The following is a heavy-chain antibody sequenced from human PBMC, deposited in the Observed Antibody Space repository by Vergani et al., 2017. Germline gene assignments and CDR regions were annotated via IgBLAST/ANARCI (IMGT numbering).Heavy chain of an antibody. CDR1: GGSISSGGYY. D-gene: IGHD2-2*01. J-gene: IGHJ5*02. CDR3: ARDVCSSTSCYWDWFDP. CDR2: IYTSGST. Sequence: QVQLQESGPGLVKPSQTLSLTCTVSGGSISSGGYYWSWIRQPAGKGLEWIGRIYTSGSTNYNPSLKSRVTISADTSKNQFSLKLRSVTAADTAVYYCARDVCSSTSCYWDWFDPWGQGTLVTVSS. V-gene: IGHV4-61*02.